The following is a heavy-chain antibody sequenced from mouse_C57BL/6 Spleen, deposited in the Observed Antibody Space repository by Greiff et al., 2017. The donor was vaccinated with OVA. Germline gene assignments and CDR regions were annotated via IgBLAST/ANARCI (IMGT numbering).Heavy chain of an antibody. CDR3: ARSRGSSYWWYFDV. D-gene: IGHD1-1*01. Sequence: QVQLQQPGAELVMPGASVKLSCKASGYTFTSYWMHWVKQRPGQGLEWIGEIDPSDSYTNYNQKFKGKSTLTVDKSSSTAYMQLSSLTSEDSAVYYCARSRGSSYWWYFDVWGTGTTVTVSS. CDR2: IDPSDSYT. CDR1: GYTFTSYW. V-gene: IGHV1-69*01. J-gene: IGHJ1*03.